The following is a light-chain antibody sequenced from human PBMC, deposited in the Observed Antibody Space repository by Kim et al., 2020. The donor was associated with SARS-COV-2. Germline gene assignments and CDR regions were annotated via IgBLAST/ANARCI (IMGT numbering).Light chain of an antibody. V-gene: IGKV1-5*01. CDR3: QQYNSYSYT. CDR2: DAS. CDR1: QSISSW. J-gene: IGKJ2*01. Sequence: DIQMTQSPSTLSASVGVRVTITCRASQSISSWLAWYQQKPGKAPKLLIYDASSLESGVPSRFSGSGSGTEFTLTISSLQPDDFATYYCQQYNSYSYTFGQGTKLEI.